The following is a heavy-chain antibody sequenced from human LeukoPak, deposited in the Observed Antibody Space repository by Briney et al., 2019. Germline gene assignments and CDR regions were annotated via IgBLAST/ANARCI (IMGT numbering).Heavy chain of an antibody. CDR3: ARGSSSWYRTPFDY. J-gene: IGHJ4*02. CDR2: ISYDGSNK. Sequence: GGSLRLSCAASGFTFSSYDMHWVRQAPGKGLEWVAVISYDGSNKYYADSVKGRFTISRDNSKNTLYLQMNSLRAEDTAVYYCARGSSSWYRTPFDYWGQGTLVTVSS. V-gene: IGHV3-30*03. CDR1: GFTFSSYD. D-gene: IGHD6-13*01.